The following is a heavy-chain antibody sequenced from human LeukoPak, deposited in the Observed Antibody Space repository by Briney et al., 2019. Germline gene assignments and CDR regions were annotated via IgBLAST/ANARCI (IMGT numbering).Heavy chain of an antibody. CDR2: IYHSGST. V-gene: IGHV4-59*01. Sequence: SETLSLTCTVSGGSISNYYWSWIRQPPGKELEWIGYIYHSGSTNYNPSLRSRVPISQDTSKNQFYLNLSSVHAADTAVYYCARNADDSSSYPYFDYWGQGTLVTVSS. J-gene: IGHJ4*02. CDR3: ARNADDSSSYPYFDY. D-gene: IGHD3-22*01. CDR1: GGSISNYY.